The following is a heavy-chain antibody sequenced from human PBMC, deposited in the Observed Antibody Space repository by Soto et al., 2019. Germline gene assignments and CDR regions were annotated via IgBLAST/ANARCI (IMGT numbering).Heavy chain of an antibody. CDR1: GYTFTGYA. Sequence: QVQLVQSGAEGKKPGASVNISCEASGYTFTGYALHWVRQAPGQRLEWMGWVNGGNGNTKYSQKFKGRVTITRDTSASTVYMEMSRLRSEDTADYYCMRSTIRPSGGLIGPFALWGQGTQVTVSS. D-gene: IGHD3-16*02. CDR2: VNGGNGNT. CDR3: MRSTIRPSGGLIGPFAL. V-gene: IGHV1-3*01. J-gene: IGHJ4*02.